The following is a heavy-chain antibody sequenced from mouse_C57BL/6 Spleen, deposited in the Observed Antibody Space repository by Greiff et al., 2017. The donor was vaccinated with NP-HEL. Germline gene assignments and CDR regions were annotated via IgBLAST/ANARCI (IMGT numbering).Heavy chain of an antibody. CDR2: IYPGSGST. V-gene: IGHV1-55*01. CDR1: GYTFTSYW. J-gene: IGHJ4*01. CDR3: AREGDRETAMDY. Sequence: QVQLQQPGAELVKPGASVKMSCKASGYTFTSYWITWVKQRPGQGLEWIGDIYPGSGSTNYNEKFKSKATLTVDTSSSTAYMQLSSLTSEDSAVYYCAREGDRETAMDYWGQGTSVTVSS.